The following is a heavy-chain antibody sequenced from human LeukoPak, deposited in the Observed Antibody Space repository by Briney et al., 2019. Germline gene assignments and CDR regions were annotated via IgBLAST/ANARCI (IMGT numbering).Heavy chain of an antibody. V-gene: IGHV3-23*01. J-gene: IGHJ5*02. CDR2: ISSSGGGT. CDR1: AFTFSSYS. CDR3: AKGGGSFYHWFDP. D-gene: IGHD2-15*01. Sequence: GRSLRLSCAAYAFTFSSYSMSWVSQAPGKGLEWVSAISSSGGGTYYADYVEGRFTTSRDNSKNTLYLQMNSLRAEDTAVYYCAKGGGSFYHWFDPWGQGTLVTVSS.